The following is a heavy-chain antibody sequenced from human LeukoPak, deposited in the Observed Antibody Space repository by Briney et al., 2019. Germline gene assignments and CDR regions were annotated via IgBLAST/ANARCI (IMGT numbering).Heavy chain of an antibody. J-gene: IGHJ4*02. CDR2: IIPIFGTA. CDR3: ARDLDY. CDR1: GGTSSNYA. Sequence: SVKVSCKASGGTSSNYAISWVRQAPGQGLEWMGRIIPIFGTANYAQKLQGRVTMTADKSTRTAYMDLSSLRSEDTAIYYCARDLDYWGQGTLVTVSS. V-gene: IGHV1-69*06.